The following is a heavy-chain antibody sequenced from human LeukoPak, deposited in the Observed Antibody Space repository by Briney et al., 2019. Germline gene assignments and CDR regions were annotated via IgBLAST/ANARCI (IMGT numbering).Heavy chain of an antibody. Sequence: GEPLKISCKGSGYSFTSYWIGWVRQIPGKGLEWMGIIYPGDSDTRYSPYVQGQVPISTDKSISTAYLQWSSLQASDTAMYYCARLGGLSSSWYYFDYWGQGTLVTVSS. J-gene: IGHJ4*02. V-gene: IGHV5-51*01. CDR2: IYPGDSDT. D-gene: IGHD6-13*01. CDR1: GYSFTSYW. CDR3: ARLGGLSSSWYYFDY.